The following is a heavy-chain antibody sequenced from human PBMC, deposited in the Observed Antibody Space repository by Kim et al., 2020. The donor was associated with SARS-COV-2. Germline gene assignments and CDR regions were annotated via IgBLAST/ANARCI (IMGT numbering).Heavy chain of an antibody. CDR3: AKGSVVRGATDLDY. Sequence: GGSLRLSCAASGFTFSSYAMSWVRQAPGKGLEWVSAISGSGGSTYYADSVKGRFTISRDNSKNTLYLQMNSLRAEDTAVYYCAKGSVVRGATDLDYWGQGTLVTVAS. V-gene: IGHV3-23*01. CDR2: ISGSGGST. CDR1: GFTFSSYA. J-gene: IGHJ4*02. D-gene: IGHD3-10*01.